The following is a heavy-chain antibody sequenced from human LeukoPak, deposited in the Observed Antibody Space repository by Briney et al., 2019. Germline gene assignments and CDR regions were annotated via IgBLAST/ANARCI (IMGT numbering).Heavy chain of an antibody. CDR2: IRRSGSRI. CDR3: GRDGSNFDPFDY. Sequence: GGSLRLSCADSGFTFSSHEMNWVREAPGEGLEWVSYIRRSGSRIHYTDSVEGRFTISRDNAKNSLYLQMNSLRAEDTAVYYCGRDGSNFDPFDYWGQGTLVTVSS. J-gene: IGHJ4*02. V-gene: IGHV3-48*03. D-gene: IGHD4-11*01. CDR1: GFTFSSHE.